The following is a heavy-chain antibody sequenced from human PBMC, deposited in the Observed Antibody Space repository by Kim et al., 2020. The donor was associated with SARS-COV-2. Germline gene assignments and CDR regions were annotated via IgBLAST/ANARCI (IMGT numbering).Heavy chain of an antibody. Sequence: GGSLRLSCAASGFTFGSYAMYWVRQAPGKGLEWVAVISYDGSNKYYADSVKGRFTISRDNSENTLFLQMNSLRTEDTAVYYCARPFIAVVSSYFDYWGQG. D-gene: IGHD6-19*01. CDR1: GFTFGSYA. CDR2: ISYDGSNK. CDR3: ARPFIAVVSSYFDY. J-gene: IGHJ4*02. V-gene: IGHV3-30*04.